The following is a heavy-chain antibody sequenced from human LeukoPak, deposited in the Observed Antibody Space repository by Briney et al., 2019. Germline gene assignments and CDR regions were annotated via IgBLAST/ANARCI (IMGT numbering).Heavy chain of an antibody. CDR2: MKADGSER. Sequence: GGSLRLFCAASGFTFSTYWMSWARQAPGKGLEWVANMKADGSERYYVDSVKGRFTISRDNAKNSLFLQMNALRAEDTAVYYCARDVRPDYWGQGTLVTVST. V-gene: IGHV3-7*04. CDR1: GFTFSTYW. CDR3: ARDVRPDY. D-gene: IGHD6-6*01. J-gene: IGHJ4*02.